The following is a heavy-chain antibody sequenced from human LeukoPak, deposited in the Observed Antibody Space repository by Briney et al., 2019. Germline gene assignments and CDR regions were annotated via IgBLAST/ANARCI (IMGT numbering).Heavy chain of an antibody. CDR1: GGSFSGYY. CDR2: INHSGST. Sequence: SETLSLTCAVYGGSFSGYYWSWIRQPPGKGLEWIGEINHSGSTNYNPSLKSRVTISVDTSKNQFSLKLSSVTAADTAVYYCARGYYDILTVYSQREFDYWGQGTLVTVSS. J-gene: IGHJ4*02. D-gene: IGHD3-9*01. CDR3: ARGYYDILTVYSQREFDY. V-gene: IGHV4-34*01.